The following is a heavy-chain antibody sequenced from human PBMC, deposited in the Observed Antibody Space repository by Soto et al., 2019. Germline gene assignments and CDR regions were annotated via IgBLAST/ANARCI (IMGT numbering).Heavy chain of an antibody. V-gene: IGHV3-48*02. CDR1: GFTFSSYS. CDR2: ISSSSSTI. D-gene: IGHD3-22*01. J-gene: IGHJ6*02. Sequence: LRLSCAASGFTFSSYSMNWVRQAPGKGLEWVSYISSSSSTIYYADSVKGRFTISRDNAKNSLYLQMNSLRDEDTAVYYCARDRAIVVVNQYYYGMDVWGQGTTVTVSS. CDR3: ARDRAIVVVNQYYYGMDV.